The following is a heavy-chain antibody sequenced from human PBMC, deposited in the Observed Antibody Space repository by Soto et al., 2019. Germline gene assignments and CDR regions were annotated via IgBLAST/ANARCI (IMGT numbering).Heavy chain of an antibody. V-gene: IGHV4-39*01. CDR3: AIRYGGTLDY. CDR1: GGSISSSSYY. CDR2: IYYSGST. D-gene: IGHD4-17*01. J-gene: IGHJ4*02. Sequence: SETLSLTCTVSGGSISSSSYYWGWIRQPPGKGLEWIGSIYYSGSTYYNPSLKSRVTISVDTSKNQFSLKLSSVTAADTAVYYCAIRYGGTLDYWGQGTLVTVSS.